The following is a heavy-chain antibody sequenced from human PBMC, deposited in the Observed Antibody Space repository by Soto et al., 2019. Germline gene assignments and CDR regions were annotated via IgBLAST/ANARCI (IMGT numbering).Heavy chain of an antibody. Sequence: EVQLLESGGGWVQPGGSLRLSCAASGFTFSSYTLRWVRQGPGKGLEWVSGLSSSGGSTVYADSVKGRFTISRDNFKNTLYLQINSLRAENTAGYFCAIVWGAYWGQGNPVTVSS. CDR2: LSSSGGST. CDR1: GFTFSSYT. J-gene: IGHJ4*02. V-gene: IGHV3-23*01. CDR3: AIVWGAY. D-gene: IGHD7-27*01.